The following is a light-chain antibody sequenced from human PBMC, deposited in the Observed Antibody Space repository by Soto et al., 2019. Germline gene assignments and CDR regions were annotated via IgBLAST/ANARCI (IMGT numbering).Light chain of an antibody. Sequence: QAVVTQESSLTVSPGGTVTLPCASSSGAVTSGLAPNWLQQKPGQSPRALIYGTTTRHSWTPARFSGSLLEDKAALTVTGVQPEDEADYYCLLSYGGVVVFGAGTKLTVL. CDR3: LLSYGGVVV. CDR2: GTT. V-gene: IGLV7-43*01. J-gene: IGLJ2*01. CDR1: SGAVTSGLA.